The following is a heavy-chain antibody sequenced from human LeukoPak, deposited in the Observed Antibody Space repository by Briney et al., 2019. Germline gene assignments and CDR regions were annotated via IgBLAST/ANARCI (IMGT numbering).Heavy chain of an antibody. Sequence: GGSLRLSCEASGFTFSSYAMSWVRQAPGKGLEWVSGISGSGSSTYYADSVKGRFTISRDNSKNTLYLQMNSLRTEDTAVYYCAKGRLRYQYYFDYWGQGTLVTVSS. CDR3: AKGRLRYQYYFDY. CDR2: ISGSGSST. J-gene: IGHJ4*02. V-gene: IGHV3-23*01. CDR1: GFTFSSYA. D-gene: IGHD4-17*01.